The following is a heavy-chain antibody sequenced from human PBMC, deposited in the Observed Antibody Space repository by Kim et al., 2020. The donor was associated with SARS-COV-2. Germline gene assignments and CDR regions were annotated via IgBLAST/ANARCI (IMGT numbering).Heavy chain of an antibody. CDR1: GFTFSDYP. V-gene: IGHV3-23*01. Sequence: GGSLRLSCAASGFTFSDYPMHWVRQSPVKGLEWVSSIDKSGAKTSYAGAVKGRFTISRDDSRNSLYLQMDSLRVDDTATYFCEKQLSRGGGTLIRRSRVDVYFNYWGHGGTFTVSS. D-gene: IGHD1-7*01. CDR3: EKQLSRGGGTLIRRSRVDVYFNY. CDR2: IDKSGAKT. J-gene: IGHJ4*01.